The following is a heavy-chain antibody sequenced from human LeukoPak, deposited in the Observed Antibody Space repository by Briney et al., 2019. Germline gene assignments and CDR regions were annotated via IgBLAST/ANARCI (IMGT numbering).Heavy chain of an antibody. D-gene: IGHD5-18*01. CDR3: ARVGYRVAFDI. CDR2: INPSGGST. CDR1: GYTFISYY. V-gene: IGHV1-46*01. J-gene: IGHJ3*02. Sequence: ASVKVSCKASGYTFISYYMHWVRQAPGQVLGWMGIINPSGGSTSYAQKFQGRVTMTRDTSTSTVYMELSSLRSEDTAVYYCARVGYRVAFDIWGQGTMVTVSS.